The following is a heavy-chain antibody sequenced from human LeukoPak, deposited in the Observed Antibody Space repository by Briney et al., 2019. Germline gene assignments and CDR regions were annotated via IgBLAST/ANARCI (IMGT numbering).Heavy chain of an antibody. CDR1: GYTFTGYY. Sequence: ASVTVSCKASGYTFTGYYMHWVRQAPGQGLEWMGWINPNSGGTNYAQKFQGWVTMTRGTSISTAYMELSRLRSDDTAVYYCARSHLYDSSGYYFDYWGQGTLVTVSS. D-gene: IGHD3-22*01. CDR3: ARSHLYDSSGYYFDY. V-gene: IGHV1-2*04. CDR2: INPNSGGT. J-gene: IGHJ4*02.